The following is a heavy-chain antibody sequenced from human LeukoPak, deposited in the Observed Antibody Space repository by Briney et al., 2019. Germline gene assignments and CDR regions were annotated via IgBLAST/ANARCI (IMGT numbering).Heavy chain of an antibody. V-gene: IGHV3-33*01. CDR3: ARDIGNSGFNLDY. J-gene: IGHJ4*02. D-gene: IGHD5-12*01. CDR2: VWHDGGRK. Sequence: GGSPRLSCVVSGFTFSTHGFHWVRQAPGKGLEWVSDVWHDGGRKEYPHSVRDRFIISRNNYNLYLQMTSLRGEDTAIYYCARDIGNSGFNLDYWGQGTPVTVSS. CDR1: GFTFSTHG.